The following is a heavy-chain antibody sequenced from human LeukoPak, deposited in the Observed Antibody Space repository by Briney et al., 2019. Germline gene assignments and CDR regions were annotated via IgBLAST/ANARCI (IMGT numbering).Heavy chain of an antibody. D-gene: IGHD4-17*01. CDR1: GFSFRSYA. CDR2: IDDSGANT. V-gene: IGHV3-23*01. J-gene: IGHJ5*01. CDR3: AKDGASRGDYHWFDS. Sequence: RGSLRLSCEASGFSFRSYAMTWVRQAPGKGLEWVSTIDDSGANTYHADSVKGRFTIPRDNFRDALHLQMNSLRVEDTAVYYCAKDGASRGDYHWFDSWGQGTLVTVSS.